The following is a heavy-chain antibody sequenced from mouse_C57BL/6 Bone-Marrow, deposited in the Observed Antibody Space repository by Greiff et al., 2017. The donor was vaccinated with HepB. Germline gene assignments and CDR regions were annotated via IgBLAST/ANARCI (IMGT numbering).Heavy chain of an antibody. D-gene: IGHD2-10*02. CDR1: GFTLSSFG. CDR2: ISSGSTTI. CDR3: AKYGNDVGYAMDY. J-gene: IGHJ4*01. V-gene: IGHV5-17*02. Sequence: EVMLVESGGGLVQPGGSRKLSCAASGFTLSSFGIHWVRQAPEKGLEWVAYISSGSTTIYYADTVKGRITISKDNPRNTLCLQMTSLRSEDTAMYYCAKYGNDVGYAMDYWGQGTSVTVSS.